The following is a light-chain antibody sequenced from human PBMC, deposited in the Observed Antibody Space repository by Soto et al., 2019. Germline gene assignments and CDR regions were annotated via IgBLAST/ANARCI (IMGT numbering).Light chain of an antibody. V-gene: IGKV1-5*01. J-gene: IGKJ4*01. CDR1: QSISSW. Sequence: DIQMTQSPSTLSASVGDRVTITCRASQSISSWLAWYQQKPGKAPKLLIYAASTLQSGVPSRFSGSGSGTEFTLTISSLQAEDFATYYCQQLNSYPLTFGGATKVEIK. CDR3: QQLNSYPLT. CDR2: AAS.